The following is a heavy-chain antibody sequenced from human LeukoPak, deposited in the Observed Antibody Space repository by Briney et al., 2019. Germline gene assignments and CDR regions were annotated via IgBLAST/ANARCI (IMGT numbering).Heavy chain of an antibody. V-gene: IGHV3-30*03. J-gene: IGHJ4*02. D-gene: IGHD3-3*01. CDR2: ISNDGSRK. Sequence: AIISNDGSRKYYAHSVEGRFTISRDNSKNTLYLQMDSLRAEDTAVYYCARDRAWNYFDYWGQGTLVTVSS. CDR3: ARDRAWNYFDY.